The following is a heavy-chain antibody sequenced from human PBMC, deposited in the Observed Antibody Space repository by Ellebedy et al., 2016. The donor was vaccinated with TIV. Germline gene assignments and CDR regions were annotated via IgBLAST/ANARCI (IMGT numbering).Heavy chain of an antibody. J-gene: IGHJ4*02. Sequence: GESLKISCKGSGYSFTNNWINWVRQMPGKGLEWMGRIDPSDSYVTYSPSFQGHVTISADKSTATSYLQWDSLKASDTAMYYCARRDYDFGVYALNYLGQGTLVTVSS. V-gene: IGHV5-10-1*01. CDR1: GYSFTNNW. CDR2: IDPSDSYV. D-gene: IGHD4-17*01. CDR3: ARRDYDFGVYALNY.